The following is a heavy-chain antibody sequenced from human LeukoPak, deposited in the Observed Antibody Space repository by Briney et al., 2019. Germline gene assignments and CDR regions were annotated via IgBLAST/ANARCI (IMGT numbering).Heavy chain of an antibody. Sequence: PGKSLRLSCAASAFTFSDYYMSWIRQAPGKGLEWVSYISSSGSTIYYADSVKGRFTISRDNAKNSLYLQMNSLRAEDTAVYYCARVLENDFWSGYQRYYYYYMDVWGKGTTVTVSS. J-gene: IGHJ6*03. CDR3: ARVLENDFWSGYQRYYYYYMDV. CDR2: ISSSGSTI. V-gene: IGHV3-11*04. D-gene: IGHD3-3*01. CDR1: AFTFSDYY.